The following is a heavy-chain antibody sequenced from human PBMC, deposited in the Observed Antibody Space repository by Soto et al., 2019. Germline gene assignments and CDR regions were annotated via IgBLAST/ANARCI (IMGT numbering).Heavy chain of an antibody. V-gene: IGHV3-23*01. CDR3: AKVGRGSYVYYFDY. J-gene: IGHJ4*02. CDR1: GFTFSSYA. Sequence: PGGSLRLSCAASGFTFSSYAMSWVRQAPGKGLEWVSAISGSGGSTYYADSVKGRFTISRANSKNTLYLQMNSLRAEDTAVYYCAKVGRGSYVYYFDYWGQGTLVTVSS. D-gene: IGHD1-26*01. CDR2: ISGSGGST.